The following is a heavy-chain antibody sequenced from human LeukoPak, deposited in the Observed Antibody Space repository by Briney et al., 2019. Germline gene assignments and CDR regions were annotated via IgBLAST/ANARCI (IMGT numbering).Heavy chain of an antibody. Sequence: GGSLRLSCAASGFTFSSYWMSWVRQAPGKGLEWVANIKQDGSEKYYVDSVKGRFTISRDNAKNSLYLQMNSLRAEDTAVYYCARTNRATINAYDYWGQGTLVTVSS. J-gene: IGHJ4*02. D-gene: IGHD4/OR15-4a*01. V-gene: IGHV3-7*01. CDR3: ARTNRATINAYDY. CDR1: GFTFSSYW. CDR2: IKQDGSEK.